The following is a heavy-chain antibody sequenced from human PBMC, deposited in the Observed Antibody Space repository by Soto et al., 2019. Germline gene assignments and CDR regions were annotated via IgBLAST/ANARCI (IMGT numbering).Heavy chain of an antibody. J-gene: IGHJ4*02. CDR3: ARIGLYDSDDYYYPDY. V-gene: IGHV4-59*01. CDR2: IYYSGST. CDR1: GGSISSYY. Sequence: PSETLSLTCTVSGGSISSYYWSWIRQPPGKGLEWIGYIYYSGSTNYNPSLKSRVTISVDTSKNQFSLKLSSVTAADTAVYHCARIGLYDSDDYYYPDYWGQGTLVTVS. D-gene: IGHD3-22*01.